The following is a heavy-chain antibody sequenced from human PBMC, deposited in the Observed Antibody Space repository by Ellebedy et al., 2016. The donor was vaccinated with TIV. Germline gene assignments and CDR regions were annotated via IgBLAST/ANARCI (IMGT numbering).Heavy chain of an antibody. D-gene: IGHD5-18*01. CDR1: GFTFSGSA. Sequence: GGSLRLSXAASGFTFSGSAMHWVRQASGKGLEWVGRIRSKANSYATAYAASVKGRFTISRDDSKNTAYLQMNSLKTEDTAVYYCTRWIPFAWGISRQSSIRMDVWGQGTTVTVSS. CDR2: IRSKANSYAT. J-gene: IGHJ6*02. V-gene: IGHV3-73*01. CDR3: TRWIPFAWGISRQSSIRMDV.